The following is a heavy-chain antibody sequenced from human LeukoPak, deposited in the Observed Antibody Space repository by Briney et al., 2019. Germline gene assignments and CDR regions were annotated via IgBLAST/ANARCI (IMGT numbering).Heavy chain of an antibody. CDR3: ARHVPGWFGELFPDY. D-gene: IGHD3-10*01. CDR1: GGSISSSSYY. Sequence: SETLSLTCTVSGGSISSSSYYWGWIRQPPGKGLEWIGSIYYSGSTYYNPSLKSRVTISVDTSKNRFSLKLSSVTAADTAVYYCARHVPGWFGELFPDYWGQGTLVTVSS. V-gene: IGHV4-39*01. J-gene: IGHJ4*02. CDR2: IYYSGST.